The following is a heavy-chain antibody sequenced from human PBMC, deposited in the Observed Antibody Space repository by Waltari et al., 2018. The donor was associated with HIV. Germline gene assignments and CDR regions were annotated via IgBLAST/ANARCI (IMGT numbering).Heavy chain of an antibody. D-gene: IGHD6-13*01. J-gene: IGHJ4*02. CDR2: TRRKTYGWTT. CDR3: SRVGAAAAVTLDY. V-gene: IGHV3-49*04. CDR1: GFTFGVYA. Sequence: EVQLVESGGGLVQPGRSLRLSCTASGFTFGVYALSWVRQAPGRGLEWVGFTRRKTYGWTTEYAASVKGRFTISRDDSKSIAYLQMNSLKSEDTAVYYCSRVGAAAAVTLDYWGQGTLVTVSS.